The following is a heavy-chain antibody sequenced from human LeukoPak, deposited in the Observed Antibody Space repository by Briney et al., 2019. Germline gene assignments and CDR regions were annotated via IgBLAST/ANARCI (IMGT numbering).Heavy chain of an antibody. CDR1: GGTFSSYA. J-gene: IGHJ4*02. CDR3: ARGHAPHGHLAYYFDY. V-gene: IGHV1-69*13. CDR2: IIPIFGTA. Sequence: ASVTVSCKASGGTFSSYAISWVRQAPGQGLEWMGGIIPIFGTANYAQKFQGRVTITADESTSTAYMELSSLRSEDTAVYYCARGHAPHGHLAYYFDYWGQGTLVTVSS.